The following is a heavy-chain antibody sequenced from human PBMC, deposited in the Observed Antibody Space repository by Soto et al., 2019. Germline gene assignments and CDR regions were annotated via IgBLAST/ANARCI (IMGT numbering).Heavy chain of an antibody. V-gene: IGHV1-69*06. D-gene: IGHD4-17*01. Sequence: QVQLVQSGAEVKKPGSSVKVSCKASGGTFSSYAISWVRQAPGQGLEWMGGIIPFYGTTNYVQKFQGRVTITAHKSTTTAYMELTSLRSEDTAVYCCARKLTVETPGYYNGMDVWGQGTTVTVSS. J-gene: IGHJ6*02. CDR1: GGTFSSYA. CDR3: ARKLTVETPGYYNGMDV. CDR2: IIPFYGTT.